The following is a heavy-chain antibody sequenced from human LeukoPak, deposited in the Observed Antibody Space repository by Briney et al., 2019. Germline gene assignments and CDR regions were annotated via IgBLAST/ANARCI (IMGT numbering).Heavy chain of an antibody. CDR1: GVSVSSNSAA. J-gene: IGHJ4*02. Sequence: SETLSLTCAISGVSVSSNSAAWNWIRQSPSRGLEWLGRTYYRRSKWYNDYALSVKSRIIINPDTSKNQFSLQLNSVSPEDTAVYYCARDLDGGWYDFDYWGQGTLVTVSS. CDR2: TYYRRSKWYN. CDR3: ARDLDGGWYDFDY. D-gene: IGHD6-19*01. V-gene: IGHV6-1*01.